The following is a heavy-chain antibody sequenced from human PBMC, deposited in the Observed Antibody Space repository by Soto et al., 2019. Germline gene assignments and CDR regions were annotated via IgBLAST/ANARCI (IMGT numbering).Heavy chain of an antibody. D-gene: IGHD3-3*01. CDR3: ARHRLPARDDVGSGYYWEGDYYYDMDV. V-gene: IGHV4-39*01. CDR2: SYSSGST. J-gene: IGHJ6*03. CDR1: GGSISSSSDY. Sequence: QLQQSGPGLVKPSETLSLTCTVSGGSISSSSDYWGWIRQPPGKGLEWIGASYSSGSTFYNPSQKSRVTISVDPSKNQFSLKLSSVTAADTAVYYCARHRLPARDDVGSGYYWEGDYYYDMDVWGEGTTVTVSS.